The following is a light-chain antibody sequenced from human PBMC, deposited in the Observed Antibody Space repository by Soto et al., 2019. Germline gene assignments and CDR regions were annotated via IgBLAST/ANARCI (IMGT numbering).Light chain of an antibody. CDR1: QYVSNN. J-gene: IGKJ2*01. Sequence: IVMTQSPATLSVSPGERATLSCRASQYVSNNLAWYQQRPGQAPRLLIYGASTRATGIPARFSGSGSGTEFILIISSLQSEDFAVYYCQQYNNWPPNTFGQGTKLEIK. CDR3: QQYNNWPPNT. CDR2: GAS. V-gene: IGKV3-15*01.